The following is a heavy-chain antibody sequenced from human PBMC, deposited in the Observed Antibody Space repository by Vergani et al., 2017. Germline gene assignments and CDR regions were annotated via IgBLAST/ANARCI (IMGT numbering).Heavy chain of an antibody. CDR2: IDYSGST. V-gene: IGHV4-39*01. D-gene: IGHD2-2*03. Sequence: QLQLQESGPGLVKPSETLSLTCTVSGGSISSSSYYWGWIRQPPGKGLEWIGSIDYSGSTYYNPSLKSRVTISVDTSKNQFSLKLSSVTASDTAVYYWARHGYCSSTSCYGNAFDIWGQGTMVTVSS. CDR3: ARHGYCSSTSCYGNAFDI. J-gene: IGHJ3*02. CDR1: GGSISSSSYY.